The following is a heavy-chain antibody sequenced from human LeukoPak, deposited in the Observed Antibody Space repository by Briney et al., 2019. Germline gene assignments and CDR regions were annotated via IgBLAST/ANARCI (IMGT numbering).Heavy chain of an antibody. CDR1: GGSISSSSYY. J-gene: IGHJ4*02. CDR2: IYYSGST. Sequence: SETLSLTCTVSGGSISSSSYYWGWIRQPPGKGLEWTGSIYYSGSTYYNPSLKSRVTISVDTSKNQFSLKLSSVTAADTAVYYCARGGDGYNYGLFDYWGQGTLVTVSS. D-gene: IGHD5-24*01. CDR3: ARGGDGYNYGLFDY. V-gene: IGHV4-39*07.